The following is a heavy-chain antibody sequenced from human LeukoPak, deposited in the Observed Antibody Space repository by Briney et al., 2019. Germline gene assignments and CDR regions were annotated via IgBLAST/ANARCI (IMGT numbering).Heavy chain of an antibody. Sequence: SETLSLTCAVSGYSISSGYYWGWIRQPPGKGLEWIGSIYHSGSTYYNPSLKSRVTISVDTSKNQFSLKLSSVTAADTAVYYCAGDRDYGSGSYYDYWGQGTLVTVSS. V-gene: IGHV4-38-2*02. CDR2: IYHSGST. D-gene: IGHD3-10*01. CDR1: GYSISSGYY. CDR3: AGDRDYGSGSYYDY. J-gene: IGHJ4*02.